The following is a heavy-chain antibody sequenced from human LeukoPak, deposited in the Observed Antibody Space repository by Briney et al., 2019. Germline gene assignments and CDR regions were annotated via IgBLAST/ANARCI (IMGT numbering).Heavy chain of an antibody. D-gene: IGHD2-8*01. CDR1: GFTVGSNY. CDR3: ARTQPDIVLMVYASHYGMDV. J-gene: IGHJ6*02. V-gene: IGHV3-66*01. Sequence: GGSLRLSCAASGFTVGSNYMSWVRQAPGKGLEWVSVIYSGGSTYYADSVKGRFTISRDNSKNTLYLRMNSLRAEDTAVYYCARTQPDIVLMVYASHYGMDVWGQGTTVTVSS. CDR2: IYSGGST.